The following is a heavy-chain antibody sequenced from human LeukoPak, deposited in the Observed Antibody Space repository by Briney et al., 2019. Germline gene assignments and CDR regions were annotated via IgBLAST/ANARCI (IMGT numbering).Heavy chain of an antibody. CDR3: ARGPILHLVVPSFDI. CDR1: GGSVRSTSYY. CDR2: IYYSGGT. J-gene: IGHJ3*02. Sequence: SETLSLACTVSGGSVRSTSYYWGWIRQPPGKGLEWIASIYYSGGTYYNPSLKSRVTISVDTSKNQFSLKLSSVTAADTAVYYCARGPILHLVVPSFDIWGQGTMVTVSS. D-gene: IGHD2-2*01. V-gene: IGHV4-39*01.